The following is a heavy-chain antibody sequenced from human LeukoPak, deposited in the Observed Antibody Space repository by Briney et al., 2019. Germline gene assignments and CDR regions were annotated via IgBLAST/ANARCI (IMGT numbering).Heavy chain of an antibody. J-gene: IGHJ6*02. Sequence: GGSLRLSCAASGFTFSSYGMHWVRQAPGKGLEWVAVLWYDGSNKYYADSVKGRFTISRDNSKNTLYLQMNSLRAEDTAVYYCARVQSAYYYYYGMDVWGQGTTVTVSS. CDR1: GFTFSSYG. CDR2: LWYDGSNK. CDR3: ARVQSAYYYYYGMDV. V-gene: IGHV3-33*01.